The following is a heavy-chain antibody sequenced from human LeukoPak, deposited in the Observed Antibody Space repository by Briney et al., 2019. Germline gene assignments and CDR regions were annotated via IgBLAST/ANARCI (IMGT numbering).Heavy chain of an antibody. D-gene: IGHD3-22*01. CDR3: ARAAPYYYDSSGYSAFDS. V-gene: IGHV3-48*02. Sequence: PGGALRLSCAASGFTFRSYSMHWVRQAPGKGLEWVSYISSTNSTIYYADSVKARFPISRDNAKNSLYLQMNSLRDEDTPVYYCARAAPYYYDSSGYSAFDSWGQGTMVTVSA. CDR1: GFTFRSYS. J-gene: IGHJ3*02. CDR2: ISSTNSTI.